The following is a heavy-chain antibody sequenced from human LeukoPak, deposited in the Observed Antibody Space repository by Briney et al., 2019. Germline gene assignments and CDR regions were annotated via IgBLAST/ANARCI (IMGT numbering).Heavy chain of an antibody. J-gene: IGHJ6*02. CDR1: GGSISSGGYY. D-gene: IGHD1-26*01. V-gene: IGHV4-31*03. CDR3: ARGASIGDGMDV. Sequence: SQTLSLTCTVSGGSISSGGYYWSWIRQHPGKGLEWIGYIYYSGSTYYNPSLKSRVTISVDTSKNQFSLKLSSVTAADTAVYYCARGASIGDGMDVWGQGTTVTVSS. CDR2: IYYSGST.